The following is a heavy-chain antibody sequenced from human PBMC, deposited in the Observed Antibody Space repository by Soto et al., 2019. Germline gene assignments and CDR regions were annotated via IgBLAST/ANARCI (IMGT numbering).Heavy chain of an antibody. Sequence: GGSLRLSCAASGFTFSSYGMHWVRQAPGKGLEWVAVISYDGSNKYYADSVKGRFTISRDNSKNTLYLQMNSLRAEDTAVYYCAKDRLPGAGSYTSFDYWGQGTLVTVSS. D-gene: IGHD1-26*01. CDR3: AKDRLPGAGSYTSFDY. CDR2: ISYDGSNK. J-gene: IGHJ4*02. V-gene: IGHV3-30*18. CDR1: GFTFSSYG.